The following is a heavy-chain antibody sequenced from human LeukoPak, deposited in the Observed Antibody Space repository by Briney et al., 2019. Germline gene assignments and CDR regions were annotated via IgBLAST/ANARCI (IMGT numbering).Heavy chain of an antibody. CDR1: GYTFSSYY. D-gene: IGHD3-22*01. J-gene: IGHJ4*02. V-gene: IGHV1-46*01. Sequence: ASVKVSCKASGYTFSSYYMHWVRQAPGQGLEWMGIIHPSGTGTHYAQKFQGRVTMTRDMSTRTVYMELSSLRSEDTAVYYCARDPDYYDSSGYYNGGGYFDYWGQGTLVTVSS. CDR2: IHPSGTGT. CDR3: ARDPDYYDSSGYYNGGGYFDY.